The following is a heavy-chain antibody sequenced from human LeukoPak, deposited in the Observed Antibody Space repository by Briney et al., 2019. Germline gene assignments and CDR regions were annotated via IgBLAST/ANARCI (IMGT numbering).Heavy chain of an antibody. CDR2: VKSKTDGGTI. J-gene: IGHJ6*04. V-gene: IGHV3-15*01. Sequence: GGPLRLSCAASGFTFSKAWMSWVRQAPGKGLEWISRVKSKTDGGTIDYAAPVKGRFTLSRDDSQNMLYLQMNSLKVEDTAVYYCTTSDVWGKGTTVTVSS. CDR1: GFTFSKAW. CDR3: TTSDV.